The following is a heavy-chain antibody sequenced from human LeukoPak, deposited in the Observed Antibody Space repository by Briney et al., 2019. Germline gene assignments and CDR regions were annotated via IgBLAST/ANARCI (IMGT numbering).Heavy chain of an antibody. Sequence: SQTLSLTCTVSGGSISSGSYYWSWIRQPAGKGLEWIGRIYTSGSTNYNPSLKSRVTISVDTSKNQFSLKLSSVTAADTAVYYCARENPPLDAFDIWGQGTMVTVSS. CDR3: ARENPPLDAFDI. J-gene: IGHJ3*02. V-gene: IGHV4-61*02. CDR1: GGSISSGSYY. CDR2: IYTSGST.